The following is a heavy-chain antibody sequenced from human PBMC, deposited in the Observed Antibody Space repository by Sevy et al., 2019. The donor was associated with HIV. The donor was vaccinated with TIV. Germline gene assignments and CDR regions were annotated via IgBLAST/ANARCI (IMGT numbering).Heavy chain of an antibody. CDR2: ISGRSFYI. D-gene: IGHD1-1*01. Sequence: GGSLRLSCAASGFTFSDYSVNWVRQAPGKGLEWVSSISGRSFYIYYADSVKGRFTISRDNAKNSLYLQMISLRADDTAVYYCARSTGTEALDAFDIWGQGTLVAVSS. V-gene: IGHV3-21*01. CDR1: GFTFSDYS. J-gene: IGHJ3*02. CDR3: ARSTGTEALDAFDI.